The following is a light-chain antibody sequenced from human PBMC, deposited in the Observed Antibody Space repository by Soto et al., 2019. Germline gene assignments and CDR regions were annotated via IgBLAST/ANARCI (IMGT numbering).Light chain of an antibody. V-gene: IGLV2-14*03. CDR1: SSDVGFYSY. J-gene: IGLJ3*02. CDR3: SSYTRSGTPV. Sequence: QSALTQPASVSESPGQSITISCTGTSSDVGFYSYVSWYQHHPGNAPKLLIYDVANRPSGVSNRFSGSKSDNTAHLSISGLQAEDEADYYCSSYTRSGTPVFGGGTKLTVL. CDR2: DVA.